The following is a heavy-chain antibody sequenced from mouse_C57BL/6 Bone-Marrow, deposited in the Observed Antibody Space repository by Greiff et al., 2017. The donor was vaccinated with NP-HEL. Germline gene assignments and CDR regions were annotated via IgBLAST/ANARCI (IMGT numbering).Heavy chain of an antibody. CDR2: ISSGGSYT. V-gene: IGHV5-6*01. D-gene: IGHD1-1*01. Sequence: EVKLVESGGDLVKPGGSLKLSCAASGFTFSSYGMSWVRQTPDKRLEWVATISSGGSYTYSPDSVKGRFTISRDNAKNTLYLQMSSLKSEDTAMYYCARQEGGLITTVVAPHYFDYWGQGTTLTVSS. J-gene: IGHJ2*01. CDR3: ARQEGGLITTVVAPHYFDY. CDR1: GFTFSSYG.